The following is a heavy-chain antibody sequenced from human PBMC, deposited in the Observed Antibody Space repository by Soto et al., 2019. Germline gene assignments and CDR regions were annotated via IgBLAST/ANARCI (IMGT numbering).Heavy chain of an antibody. D-gene: IGHD7-27*01. Sequence: QVQLQESGPGLVKPSETVSLTCTVSGGSIRRGGYYWSWIRQHPGKGLEWIGYINYSGTTYYNPSLRSRVTISVDTSTNQFSLKLNSVTAADTAVYYCARYHGDLRWFDPWGQGTLVTVSS. CDR3: ARYHGDLRWFDP. CDR1: GGSIRRGGYY. J-gene: IGHJ5*02. V-gene: IGHV4-31*03. CDR2: INYSGTT.